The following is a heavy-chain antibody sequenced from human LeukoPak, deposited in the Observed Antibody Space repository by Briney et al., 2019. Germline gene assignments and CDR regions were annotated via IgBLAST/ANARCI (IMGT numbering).Heavy chain of an antibody. CDR1: GFTFSSYE. J-gene: IGHJ4*02. CDR2: ISSSGSTI. Sequence: GGSLRLSCAASGFTFSSYEMNWARQAPGKGLEWVSYISSSGSTIYYADSVKGRFTISRDNAKNSLYLQMNSLRAEDMAVYYCAKDGGQGADYWGQGTLVSVSS. CDR3: AKDGGQGADY. D-gene: IGHD3-16*01. V-gene: IGHV3-48*03.